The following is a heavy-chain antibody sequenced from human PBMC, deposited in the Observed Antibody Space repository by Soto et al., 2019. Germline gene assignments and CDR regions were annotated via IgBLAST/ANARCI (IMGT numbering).Heavy chain of an antibody. J-gene: IGHJ4*02. CDR1: GGSMSSYY. CDR2: IYTSGGT. V-gene: IGHV4-4*07. D-gene: IGHD6-13*01. Sequence: SETLSLTCTVSGGSMSSYYWSWIRQPAGKGLEWIGRIYTSGGTNYNPSLKTRVTMSVDTSKNQFSLKLNSVTAADTAVYYCARGFGSSWYYFDYWGQGTLVTVS. CDR3: ARGFGSSWYYFDY.